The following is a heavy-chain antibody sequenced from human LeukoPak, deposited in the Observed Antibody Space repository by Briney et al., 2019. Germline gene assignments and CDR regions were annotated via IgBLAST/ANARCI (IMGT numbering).Heavy chain of an antibody. Sequence: PSDPLSLTCAVWGGSFSDYYWSCPRQPPGKALEWIGDTSHCGSADYIPSLKSRLTISVHTSKNQFSLKLSSVTAADSAVYYCARGVKQFGGWGFMTRYNFDNWGQGTLVTVSS. J-gene: IGHJ4*02. D-gene: IGHD6-19*01. CDR1: GGSFSDYY. CDR3: ARGVKQFGGWGFMTRYNFDN. CDR2: TSHCGSA. V-gene: IGHV4-34*01.